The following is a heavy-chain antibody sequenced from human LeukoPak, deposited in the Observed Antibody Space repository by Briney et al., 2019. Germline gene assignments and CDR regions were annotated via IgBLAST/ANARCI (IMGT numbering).Heavy chain of an antibody. D-gene: IGHD6-19*01. J-gene: IGHJ4*02. CDR2: INPNSGGT. CDR3: ARVFIPGYSSGWYGY. CDR1: GYTFTSYD. Sequence: ASVKVSCKASGYTFTSYDIHWVRQATGQGLEWMGWINPNSGGTNYAQKFQGRVTMTRDTSISTAYMELSRLRSDDTAVYYCARVFIPGYSSGWYGYWGQGTLVTVSS. V-gene: IGHV1-2*02.